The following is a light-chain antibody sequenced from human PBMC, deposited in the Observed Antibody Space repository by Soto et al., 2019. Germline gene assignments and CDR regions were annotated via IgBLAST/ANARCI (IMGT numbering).Light chain of an antibody. CDR2: GAS. V-gene: IGKV1-5*01. Sequence: RLTQSPSSLSASVGDTVTISCRASQDISTNLAWYQQKPGQAPTLLIFGASSLHNGVPPRFGGSGSGSEFTLTSTRLQPDDCATYFCQHYTLYSAPFGQGTRV. CDR1: QDISTN. J-gene: IGKJ5*01. CDR3: QHYTLYSAP.